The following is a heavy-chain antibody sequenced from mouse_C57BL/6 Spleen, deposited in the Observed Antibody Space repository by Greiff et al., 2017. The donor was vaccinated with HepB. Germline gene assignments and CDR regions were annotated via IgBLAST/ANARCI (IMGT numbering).Heavy chain of an antibody. J-gene: IGHJ1*03. D-gene: IGHD2-1*01. CDR2: IWWDDDK. CDR1: GFSLSTFGMG. V-gene: IGHV8-8*01. CDR3: ARMGGYYGNYPWYFDV. Sequence: QVTLKESGPGILQPSQTLSLTCSFSGFSLSTFGMGVGWIRQPSGKGLEWLAHIWWDDDKYYNPALKSRLTISKDTSKNQVFLKIANVDTADTATYYCARMGGYYGNYPWYFDVWGTGTTVTVSS.